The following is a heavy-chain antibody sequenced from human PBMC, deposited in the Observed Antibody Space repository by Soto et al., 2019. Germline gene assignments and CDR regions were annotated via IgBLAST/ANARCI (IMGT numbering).Heavy chain of an antibody. Sequence: SETLSLTCTVSGGSISSGGYYWSWIRQHPGKGLEWIGQIHHSGSTNYNPSLKSRVTISVDTAKNQFSLRLTSVTAADTAVYYCAGGDILTGYSTLLRYWGQGPLVT. CDR2: IHHSGST. CDR1: GGSISSGGYY. V-gene: IGHV4-31*03. CDR3: AGGDILTGYSTLLRY. J-gene: IGHJ4*02. D-gene: IGHD3-9*01.